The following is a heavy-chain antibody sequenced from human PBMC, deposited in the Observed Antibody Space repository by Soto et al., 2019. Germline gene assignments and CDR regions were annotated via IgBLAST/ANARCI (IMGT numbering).Heavy chain of an antibody. J-gene: IGHJ5*02. V-gene: IGHV3-11*06. CDR3: VRDSARIVVVPRVDGDNWLDP. Sequence: GGSLRLSRAASGFTFSDYFMSWIRQAPGKGLEWVSFISGSSDNIKYADSVKGRFTMSRDNAKNSLYLQMNSLRAEDTAVYYCVRDSARIVVVPRVDGDNWLDPWGQGTLVTVSS. D-gene: IGHD2-2*01. CDR2: ISGSSDNI. CDR1: GFTFSDYF.